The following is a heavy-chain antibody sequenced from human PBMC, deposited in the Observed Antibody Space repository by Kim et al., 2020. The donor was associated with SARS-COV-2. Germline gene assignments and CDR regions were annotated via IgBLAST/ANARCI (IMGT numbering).Heavy chain of an antibody. V-gene: IGHV3-33*01. CDR3: GRDRRYGGNCLVGH. Sequence: GGSLRLSCETSGFVFSSYAMHWVRQAPGKGLEWVAVIWYNGSNEYYADSVKGRFTISRDNSRNSLYLQMDSLRAEDTAVYYCGRDRRYGGNCLVGHWGQG. CDR2: IWYNGSNE. CDR1: GFVFSSYA. J-gene: IGHJ1*01. D-gene: IGHD2-15*01.